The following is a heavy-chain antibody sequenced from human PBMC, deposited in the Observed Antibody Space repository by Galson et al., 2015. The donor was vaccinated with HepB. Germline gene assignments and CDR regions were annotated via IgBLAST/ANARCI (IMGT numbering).Heavy chain of an antibody. CDR1: GGTFSSYA. V-gene: IGHV1-69*13. D-gene: IGHD6-19*01. CDR2: IIPIFGIA. Sequence: SVKVSCKASGGTFSSYAISWVRQAPGQGLEWMGGIIPIFGIANYAQKFQGRVTITADESTSTAYMELSSLRSEDTAVYYCARDLGSGWSNWYFDLWGRGTLVTVSS. CDR3: ARDLGSGWSNWYFDL. J-gene: IGHJ2*01.